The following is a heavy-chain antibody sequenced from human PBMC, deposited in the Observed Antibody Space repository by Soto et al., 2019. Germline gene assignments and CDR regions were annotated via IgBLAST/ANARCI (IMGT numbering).Heavy chain of an antibody. V-gene: IGHV4-31*03. Sequence: TLSLNCTVSGGSISSGGYYWSWIRQHPGKGLEWIGYIYYSGSTYYNPSLKSRVTISVDTSKNQFSLKLSSVTAADTAVYYCARARGFGELLFFWFDPWGQGTLVTVSS. CDR1: GGSISSGGYY. D-gene: IGHD3-10*01. CDR2: IYYSGST. CDR3: ARARGFGELLFFWFDP. J-gene: IGHJ5*02.